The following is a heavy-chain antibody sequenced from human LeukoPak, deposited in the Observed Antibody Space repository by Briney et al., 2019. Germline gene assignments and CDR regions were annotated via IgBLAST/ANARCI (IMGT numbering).Heavy chain of an antibody. CDR2: ISSSGSYI. D-gene: IGHD2-2*01. CDR3: VGCSSTSCYLDY. V-gene: IGHV3-21*01. CDR1: GFTFSSYS. J-gene: IGHJ4*02. Sequence: PGGSLRLSCAASGFTFSSYSMNWVRQAPGKGLEWVSSISSSGSYIYYADSVKGRFTISRDNAKNSLYLQMNSLRAEDTAVYYCVGCSSTSCYLDYWGQGTLVTVSS.